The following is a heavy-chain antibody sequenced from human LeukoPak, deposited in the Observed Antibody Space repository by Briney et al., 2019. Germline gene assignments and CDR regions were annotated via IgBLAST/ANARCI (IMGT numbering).Heavy chain of an antibody. V-gene: IGHV3-7*02. J-gene: IGHJ4*02. D-gene: IGHD1-1*01. CDR3: VSTATFDY. CDR1: GFSFGSYW. CDR2: IKQDGSEK. Sequence: PGGSLRLACAASGFSFGSYWMSWVRQAPGKGLEWVANIKQDGSEKYYVDSVKGRFTISRDNAKNSLYLEMNSLRVEDTAVYYCVSTATFDYWGQGTLVTVSS.